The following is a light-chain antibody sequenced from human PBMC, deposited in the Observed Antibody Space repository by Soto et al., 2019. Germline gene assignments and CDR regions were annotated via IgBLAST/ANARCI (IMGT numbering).Light chain of an antibody. J-gene: IGKJ1*01. CDR2: GVS. CDR1: QSVSSSY. Sequence: EIVLTQSPGTLSLSPGERATLSCRASQSVSSSYLAWYQQKPGQAPRLLIYGVSSRATGIPERFSGSGSGTDFTLTISRLEPEDFAVYYCQQYGSSRTFGQGTKVEIK. V-gene: IGKV3-20*01. CDR3: QQYGSSRT.